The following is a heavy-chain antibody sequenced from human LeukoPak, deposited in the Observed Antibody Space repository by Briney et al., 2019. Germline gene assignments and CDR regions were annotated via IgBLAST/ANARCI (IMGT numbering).Heavy chain of an antibody. Sequence: AGGSLRLSCAASGFTFSTYWMSWVRQTPGEGLEWLANIKPDGSDQYYVDSVRGRFTISRDNAENSLYLQMNSLRAEDTAVYYCARPIPSYYYMDVWGKGTTVTVSS. V-gene: IGHV3-7*01. CDR1: GFTFSTYW. CDR2: IKPDGSDQ. J-gene: IGHJ6*03. CDR3: ARPIPSYYYMDV.